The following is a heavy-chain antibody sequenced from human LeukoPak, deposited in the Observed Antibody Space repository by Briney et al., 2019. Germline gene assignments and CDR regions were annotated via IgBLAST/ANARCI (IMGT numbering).Heavy chain of an antibody. V-gene: IGHV3-9*01. CDR1: GFTFDDYA. CDR3: AKDMRRYSYRAFDI. D-gene: IGHD5-18*01. CDR2: ISWNSGTM. Sequence: GGSLRLSCAASGFTFDDYAMHWVWQAPGKGLEWVSGISWNSGTMGYADSVKGRFTISRDNAKNSLYLQMNSLRAEDTAFYFCAKDMRRYSYRAFDIWGQGTMVTVSS. J-gene: IGHJ3*02.